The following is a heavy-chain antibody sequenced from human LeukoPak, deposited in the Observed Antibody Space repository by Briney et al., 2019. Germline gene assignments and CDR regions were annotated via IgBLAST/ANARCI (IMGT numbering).Heavy chain of an antibody. CDR3: ATLVATAQFDY. CDR2: ISYDGSNK. J-gene: IGHJ4*02. CDR1: GFTFSSYA. V-gene: IGHV3-30-3*01. D-gene: IGHD5-12*01. Sequence: GGSLRLSCAASGFTFSSYAMHWVRQAPGKGLEWVAVISYDGSNKYYADSVKGRFTISRDNAKNSLYLQMNSLRVDDTAVHYCATLVATAQFDYWGQGTLVTVSS.